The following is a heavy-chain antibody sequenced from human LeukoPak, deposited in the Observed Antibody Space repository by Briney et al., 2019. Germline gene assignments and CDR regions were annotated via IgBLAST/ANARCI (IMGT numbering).Heavy chain of an antibody. CDR3: AGDKSLAIGGIVSYFDY. D-gene: IGHD1-26*01. Sequence: ASVRVSCKASGYTFTNYAITWVRQAPGQGLEWMGWISGDNGDTNDVQKLQGRVTMTRDTSTSTAYMELGSLRSDDTAMYYCAGDKSLAIGGIVSYFDYWGQGTLVTVSS. J-gene: IGHJ4*02. CDR2: ISGDNGDT. V-gene: IGHV1-18*01. CDR1: GYTFTNYA.